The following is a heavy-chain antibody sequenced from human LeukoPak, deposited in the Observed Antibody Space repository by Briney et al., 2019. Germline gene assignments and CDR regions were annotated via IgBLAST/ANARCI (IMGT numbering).Heavy chain of an antibody. Sequence: SETLSLTCTVSGGSISIYYWSWIRQPPGKGLEWIGYIYHSGSTNYNPSLKSRVTISVDTSKNQFSLKLSSVTAADTAVYYCARGGYDFWSGYSSMDVWGQGTTVTVSS. CDR2: IYHSGST. D-gene: IGHD3-3*01. J-gene: IGHJ6*02. V-gene: IGHV4-59*08. CDR3: ARGGYDFWSGYSSMDV. CDR1: GGSISIYY.